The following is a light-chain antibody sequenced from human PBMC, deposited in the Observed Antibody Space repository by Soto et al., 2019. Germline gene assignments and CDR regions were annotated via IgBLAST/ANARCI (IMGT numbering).Light chain of an antibody. J-gene: IGKJ2*01. CDR2: DAS. CDR3: QQRRNWPGT. CDR1: QSVSSY. Sequence: EIVLTQSPATLSLSPGERATLSCRASQSVSSYLAWYQQKPGQAPRLLIYDASNRATGIPARFSGSGSGTDFTLNISSLEPEDFAVYYCQQRRNWPGTFGQGTKREIK. V-gene: IGKV3-11*01.